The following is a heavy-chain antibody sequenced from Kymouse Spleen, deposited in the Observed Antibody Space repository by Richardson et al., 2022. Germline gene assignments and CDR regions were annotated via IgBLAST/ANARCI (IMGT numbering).Heavy chain of an antibody. CDR2: ISGSGGST. CDR3: AKDYYGSGSYYNDYYYYYGMDV. J-gene: IGHJ6*02. V-gene: IGHV3-23*04. Sequence: EVQLVESGGGLVQPGGSLRLSCAASGFTFSSYAMSWVRQAPGKGLEWVSAISGSGGSTYYADSVKGRFTISRDNSKNTLYLQMNSLRAEDTAVYYCAKDYYGSGSYYNDYYYYYGMDVWGQGTTVTVSS. CDR1: GFTFSSYA. D-gene: IGHD3-10*01.